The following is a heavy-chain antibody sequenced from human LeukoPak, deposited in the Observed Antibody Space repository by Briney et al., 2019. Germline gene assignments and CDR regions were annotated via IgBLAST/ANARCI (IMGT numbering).Heavy chain of an antibody. CDR3: ARPIRGYYDSSGYYWGAFDI. CDR2: ISSSGSTI. Sequence: GGSLRLSCAASGFTFSDYYMSWIRQAPGKGLEWVSYISSSGSTIYYADSVKGRFTISRDNAKNSLYLQMNSLRAEDTAVYYCARPIRGYYDSSGYYWGAFDIWGQGTMVTVSS. V-gene: IGHV3-11*04. J-gene: IGHJ3*02. D-gene: IGHD3-22*01. CDR1: GFTFSDYY.